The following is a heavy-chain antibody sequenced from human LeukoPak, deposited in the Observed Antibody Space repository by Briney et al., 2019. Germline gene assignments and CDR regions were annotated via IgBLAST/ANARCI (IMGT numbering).Heavy chain of an antibody. CDR1: GFTFSSYA. D-gene: IGHD3-16*01. CDR3: ARDRGDTSLLGGFDY. Sequence: GGSLRLSCAASGFTFSSYAMSWVRQAPGKGLEWVSAISGSGGSTYYADSVKGRFTISRDNSKNTLYLQMNSVRAEDTAVYYCARDRGDTSLLGGFDYWGQGTLVTVSS. V-gene: IGHV3-23*01. CDR2: ISGSGGST. J-gene: IGHJ4*02.